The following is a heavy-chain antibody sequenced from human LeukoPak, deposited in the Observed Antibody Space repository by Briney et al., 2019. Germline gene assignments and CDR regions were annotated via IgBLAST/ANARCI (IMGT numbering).Heavy chain of an antibody. D-gene: IGHD1-26*01. CDR1: GGSFSGYF. CDR3: ARLSGSCYEADY. CDR2: INHRGRT. J-gene: IGHJ4*02. V-gene: IGHV4-34*01. Sequence: SETLSLTCAVYGGSFSGYFWSWIRQPPGKGLEWIGEINHRGRTNYNPSLKSRVTISVDTSKNHFSLRLSSVTAADTAVYYCARLSGSCYEADYWGQGTLVTVSS.